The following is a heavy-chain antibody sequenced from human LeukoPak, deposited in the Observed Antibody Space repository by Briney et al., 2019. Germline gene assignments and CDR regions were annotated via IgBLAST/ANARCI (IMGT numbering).Heavy chain of an antibody. CDR1: GYTFTGYY. D-gene: IGHD3-22*01. J-gene: IGHJ4*02. Sequence: GASVPVSCKASGYTFTGYYMHWVRQAPGQGLEWMGWINPNSGGTNYALKFQGRVTMTRDTSFSTAYMELSRLRSDDTAVYYCARDAHYYDSSGHFDYWGQGTLVTVSS. CDR2: INPNSGGT. V-gene: IGHV1-2*02. CDR3: ARDAHYYDSSGHFDY.